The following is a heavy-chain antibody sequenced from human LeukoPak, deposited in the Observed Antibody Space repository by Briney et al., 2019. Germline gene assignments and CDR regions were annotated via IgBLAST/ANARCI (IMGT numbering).Heavy chain of an antibody. CDR2: IWYDGSNK. J-gene: IGHJ5*02. V-gene: IGHV3-33*01. D-gene: IGHD2-15*01. CDR3: ARRASPAGSWFDP. CDR1: GFTFSSYG. Sequence: PGGPLRLSCAASGFTFSSYGMHWVRQAPGKGLEWVAVIWYDGSNKYYADSVKGRFTISRDNSKNTLYLQMNSLRAEDTAVYYCARRASPAGSWFDPWGQGTLVTVTS.